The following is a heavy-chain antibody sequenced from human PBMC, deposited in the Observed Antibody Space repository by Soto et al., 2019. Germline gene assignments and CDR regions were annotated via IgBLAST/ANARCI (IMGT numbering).Heavy chain of an antibody. D-gene: IGHD3-3*01. CDR3: ARHRTPLRFLVWSGDYGMDV. V-gene: IGHV5-51*01. CDR1: GYSFTSYW. Sequence: GESLKISCKGSGYSFTSYWIGWVRQLPGKGLVWMGIIYPGDSDTRYSPFFLGLVNISAEQSIRTANLQGDSLTASDTAMYYCARHRTPLRFLVWSGDYGMDVWGQGTTVTVSS. J-gene: IGHJ6*02. CDR2: IYPGDSDT.